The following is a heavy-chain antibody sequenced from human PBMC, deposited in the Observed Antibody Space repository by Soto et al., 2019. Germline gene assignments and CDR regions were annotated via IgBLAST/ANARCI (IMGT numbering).Heavy chain of an antibody. D-gene: IGHD3-10*01. CDR2: INPILSMS. CDR3: ATSYGSGYRAFDY. Sequence: QVQLVQSGAEVKKPGSSVKVSCKASGDTFSFYTINWVRQAPALGLEWVGRINPILSMSNYAQKFQGRVTMTADKSTSTAYMELRSLRSEDTAMYYCATSYGSGYRAFDYWGQGALVTVSS. CDR1: GDTFSFYT. J-gene: IGHJ4*02. V-gene: IGHV1-69*02.